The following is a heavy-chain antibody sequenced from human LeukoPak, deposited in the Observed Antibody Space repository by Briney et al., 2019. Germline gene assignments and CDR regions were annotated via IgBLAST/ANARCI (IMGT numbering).Heavy chain of an antibody. CDR1: GGSISSGGYY. V-gene: IGHV4-31*03. D-gene: IGHD3-10*01. CDR2: IYYSGST. J-gene: IGHJ6*02. Sequence: PSETLSLTCTVSGGSISSGGYYWSWIRQHPGKGLEWIGYIYYSGSTYSNPSLKSRVTISVDTSKNQFSLNLSSVTAADTAVYYCARGRDLWFGLKGYGMDVWGQGTTVTVSS. CDR3: ARGRDLWFGLKGYGMDV.